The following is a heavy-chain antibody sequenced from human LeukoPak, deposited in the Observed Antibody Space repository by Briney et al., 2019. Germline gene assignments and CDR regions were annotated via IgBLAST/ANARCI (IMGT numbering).Heavy chain of an antibody. V-gene: IGHV4-59*08. Sequence: SETLSLTCTVSGGSISSYYCSWIRQPPGKGLEWIGYISHSGTTSYNSSLKSRVTISVDTSKNQLSLKLTSVTAADTAVYYCARWDDSAWGFGNWGPGTLVTVSS. CDR3: ARWDDSAWGFGN. J-gene: IGHJ4*02. D-gene: IGHD6-19*01. CDR2: ISHSGTT. CDR1: GGSISSYY.